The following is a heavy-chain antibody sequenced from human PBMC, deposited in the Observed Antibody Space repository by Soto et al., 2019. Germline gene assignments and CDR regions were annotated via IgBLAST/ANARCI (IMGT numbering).Heavy chain of an antibody. D-gene: IGHD2-2*01. CDR3: ARGGYCSSTSCYFDY. V-gene: IGHV1-69*01. CDR1: GGTFSSYA. CDR2: IIPIFGTA. Sequence: QVQLVQSGAEVKKPGSSVKVSCKASGGTFSSYAISWVRQAPGQGLERMGGIIPIFGTANYAQKFQGRVTITADESTSTAYMELSTLRSEDTAVYYCARGGYCSSTSCYFDYWGQGTLVTVSS. J-gene: IGHJ4*02.